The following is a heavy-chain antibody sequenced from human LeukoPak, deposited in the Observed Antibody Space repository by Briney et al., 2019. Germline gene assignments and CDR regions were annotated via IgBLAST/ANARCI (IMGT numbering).Heavy chain of an antibody. D-gene: IGHD3-10*01. V-gene: IGHV4-59*01. CDR3: ARMVRRYTYWFDP. J-gene: IGHJ5*02. CDR2: IYYSGST. Sequence: SETLSLTCTVSGGSISSYYWSWIRQPPGKGLEWIGYIYYSGSTNYNPSLKSRVTISVDTSKNQFSLKLSSVTAADTAVYYCARMVRRYTYWFDPWGQGTLVTVSS. CDR1: GGSISSYY.